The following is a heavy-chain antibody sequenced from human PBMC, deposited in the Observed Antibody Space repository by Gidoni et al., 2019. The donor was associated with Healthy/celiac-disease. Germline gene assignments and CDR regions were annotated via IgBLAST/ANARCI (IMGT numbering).Heavy chain of an antibody. D-gene: IGHD6-13*01. CDR2: IYTSGST. CDR3: ARIAITGERTYSSSWYLYYGM. Sequence: QVQLQESGPGLVKPSQTLSLTCTVSGGSISSGSYYWSWIRQPAGKGLEWIGRIYTSGSTNYNPSLKSRVTISVDTSKNQFSLKLSSVTAADTAVYYCARIAITGERTYSSSWYLYYGM. CDR1: GGSISSGSYY. V-gene: IGHV4-61*02. J-gene: IGHJ6*01.